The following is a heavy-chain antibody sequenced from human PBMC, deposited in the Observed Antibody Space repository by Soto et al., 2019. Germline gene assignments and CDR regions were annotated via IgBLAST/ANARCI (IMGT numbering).Heavy chain of an antibody. CDR1: GFTFSGSA. D-gene: IGHD4-17*01. CDR3: TRSDYGGNNNWFDP. V-gene: IGHV3-73*01. J-gene: IGHJ5*02. CDR2: IRSKANSYAT. Sequence: GSLRLSCAASGFTFSGSAMHCVRQASGKGLEWVGRIRSKANSYATAYAASVKGRFTISRDDSKNTAYLQMNSLKTEDTAVYYCTRSDYGGNNNWFDPWGQGTLVTVSS.